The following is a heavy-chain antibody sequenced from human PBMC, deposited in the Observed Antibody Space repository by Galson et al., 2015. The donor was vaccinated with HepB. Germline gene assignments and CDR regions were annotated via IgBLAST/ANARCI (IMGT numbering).Heavy chain of an antibody. CDR2: MNPNSGNT. V-gene: IGHV1-8*01. J-gene: IGHJ4*02. CDR3: ARGRTYYDFWSGYFTHDHFDY. CDR1: GYTFTSYD. Sequence: SVTVSCKASGYTFTSYDINWVRQATGQGLEWMGWMNPNSGNTGYAQKFQGRVTMTRNTSISTANMELSSLRSEDTAVYYCARGRTYYDFWSGYFTHDHFDYWGQGTLITVSS. D-gene: IGHD3-3*01.